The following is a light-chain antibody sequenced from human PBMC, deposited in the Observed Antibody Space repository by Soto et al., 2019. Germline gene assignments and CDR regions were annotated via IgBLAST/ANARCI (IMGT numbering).Light chain of an antibody. V-gene: IGKV1-27*01. CDR3: QRYDSAPYT. Sequence: DIQMTQSPSSLSTSVGDRVTITCRARQGIRNYLAWYQRKPGNVPKLLIYAASTLQSGVPSRFSGSGSGTDFTLTISSLQTEDVATYYCQRYDSAPYTFGQGTKLEIK. J-gene: IGKJ2*01. CDR2: AAS. CDR1: QGIRNY.